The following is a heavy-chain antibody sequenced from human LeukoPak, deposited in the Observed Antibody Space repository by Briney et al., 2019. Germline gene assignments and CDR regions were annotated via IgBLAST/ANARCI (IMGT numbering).Heavy chain of an antibody. Sequence: ASVKVSCKASGYTFTSYYMHWVRQAPGQGLEWMGWMNPNSGATNCAQKFQGRVTMTRDTSSSTAYMELSRLTSDDTAVYYCARDPTNWIDYWGQGTPVTVSS. CDR1: GYTFTSYY. D-gene: IGHD1-1*01. J-gene: IGHJ4*02. CDR2: MNPNSGAT. CDR3: ARDPTNWIDY. V-gene: IGHV1-2*02.